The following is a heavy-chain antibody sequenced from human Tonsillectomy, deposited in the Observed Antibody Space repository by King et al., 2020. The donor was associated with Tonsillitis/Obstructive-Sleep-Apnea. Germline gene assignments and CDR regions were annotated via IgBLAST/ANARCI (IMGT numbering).Heavy chain of an antibody. D-gene: IGHD4-11*01. CDR1: GFMFSDHY. CDR2: TRNKARSYTT. V-gene: IGHV3-72*01. Sequence: VQLVESGGGLVQPGGSLRLSCVASGFMFSDHYMDWVRQAPGKGLEWIARTRNKARSYTTHYAASVKGRFTISRDNSENSLYLQMNSLETKDTAVYYCAKASTVGIYWYFDLWGRGALVTVSS. J-gene: IGHJ2*01. CDR3: AKASTVGIYWYFDL.